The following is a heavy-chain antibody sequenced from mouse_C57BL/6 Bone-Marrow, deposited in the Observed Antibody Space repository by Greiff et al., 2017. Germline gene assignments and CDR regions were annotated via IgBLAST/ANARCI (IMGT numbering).Heavy chain of an antibody. V-gene: IGHV5-12*01. CDR3: ARHRDGYYGFAY. D-gene: IGHD2-3*01. Sequence: EVKLQESGGGLVQPGGSLKLSCAASGFTFSDYYMYWVRQTPEKRLEWVAYISNGGGSTYYPDTVKGRFTISRDNAKNTLYLQMSRLKSEDTAMYYCARHRDGYYGFAYWGQGTLVTVSA. CDR1: GFTFSDYY. J-gene: IGHJ3*01. CDR2: ISNGGGST.